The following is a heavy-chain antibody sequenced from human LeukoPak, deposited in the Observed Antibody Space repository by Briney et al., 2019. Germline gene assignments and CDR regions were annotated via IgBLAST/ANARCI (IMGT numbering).Heavy chain of an antibody. CDR2: INSDGSST. D-gene: IGHD1-26*01. Sequence: GGSLRLSCAASGSTFSGYWMHWVRHAPGKGLVWVSRINSDGSSTSYADSVKGRFTISRDNAKNTLYLQMNSLRAEDTAVYYCARVLRGSGSLPFDYWGQGTLVTVSS. J-gene: IGHJ4*02. CDR3: ARVLRGSGSLPFDY. V-gene: IGHV3-74*01. CDR1: GSTFSGYW.